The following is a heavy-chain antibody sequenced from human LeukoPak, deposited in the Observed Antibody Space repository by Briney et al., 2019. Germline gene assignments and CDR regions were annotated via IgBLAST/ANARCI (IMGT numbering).Heavy chain of an antibody. CDR1: GGSISNYY. Sequence: SETLSLTCTVSGGSISNYYWSWIRQPPGKGLEWIGYIYYSGSTNYNPFLKSRVTISVDTSKNQFSLRLSSVTATDTGVYYCARPRGYSGYDYYYYYMDVWGKGTTVTVSS. V-gene: IGHV4-59*08. J-gene: IGHJ6*03. CDR2: IYYSGST. D-gene: IGHD5-12*01. CDR3: ARPRGYSGYDYYYYYMDV.